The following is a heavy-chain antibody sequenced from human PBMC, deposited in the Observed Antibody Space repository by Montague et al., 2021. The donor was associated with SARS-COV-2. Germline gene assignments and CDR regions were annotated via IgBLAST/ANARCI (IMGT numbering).Heavy chain of an antibody. Sequence: SETLSLTCTVSGGSISSSSYYWGWIRQPPGKGLEWIGSIYYSGSTYYNPSLQIRVTIYVDTSQTQFSLKLSSVTAADTAVYDCWRQGSSSSWYGGYYYGMDVWGQGTTVTVSS. D-gene: IGHD6-13*01. CDR2: IYYSGST. CDR1: GGSISSSSYY. V-gene: IGHV4-39*01. CDR3: WRQGSSSSWYGGYYYGMDV. J-gene: IGHJ6*02.